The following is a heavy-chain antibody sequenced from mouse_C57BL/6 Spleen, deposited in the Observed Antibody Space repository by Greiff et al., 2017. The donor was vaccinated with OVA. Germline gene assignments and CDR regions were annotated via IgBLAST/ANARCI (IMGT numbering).Heavy chain of an antibody. CDR2: ISDGGSYT. CDR1: GFTFSSYA. D-gene: IGHD4-1*01. J-gene: IGHJ2*01. CDR3: ARALTSLDY. Sequence: DVKLVESGGGLVKPGGSLKLSCAASGFTFSSYAMSWVRQTPEKRLEWVATISDGGSYTYYPDNVKGRFTISRDNAKNNLYLQMSHLKSEDTAMYYCARALTSLDYWGQGTTLTVSS. V-gene: IGHV5-4*03.